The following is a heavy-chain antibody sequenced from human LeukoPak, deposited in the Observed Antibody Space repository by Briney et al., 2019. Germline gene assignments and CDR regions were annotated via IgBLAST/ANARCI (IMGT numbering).Heavy chain of an antibody. CDR1: GYTFTDYA. Sequence: ASVKVSCKASGYTFTDYAMNWVRQAPGQGLEWMGWINTNTGNPRYAQGFTGRFVFSLDTSVSTAYLQISSLKPEDTAVYYCARGIGIGTVLMVHGNMDVWGKGTTVTASS. D-gene: IGHD2-8*01. V-gene: IGHV7-4-1*02. CDR3: ARGIGIGTVLMVHGNMDV. J-gene: IGHJ6*03. CDR2: INTNTGNP.